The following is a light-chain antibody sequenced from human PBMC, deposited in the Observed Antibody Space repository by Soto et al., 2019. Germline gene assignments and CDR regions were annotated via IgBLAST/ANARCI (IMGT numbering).Light chain of an antibody. CDR1: SSDVGGYNY. V-gene: IGLV2-14*01. CDR2: EVS. Sequence: QSVLTQPASVSGSPGQSITISFTGTSSDVGGYNYVSWYQHHPGKAPKLMVYEVSHRPSGVSNRFSGSKSGTTASLTISGLQAEDEADYYCSSYTTSYTQVFGGGTKLTVL. CDR3: SSYTTSYTQV. J-gene: IGLJ3*02.